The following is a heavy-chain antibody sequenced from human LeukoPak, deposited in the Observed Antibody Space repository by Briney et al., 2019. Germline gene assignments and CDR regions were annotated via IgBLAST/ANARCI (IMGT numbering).Heavy chain of an antibody. CDR3: ARAGGYQGAFDI. Sequence: PSETLSLTCAVHGGSFSGYYWSWIRQPPGKGLERIGEINHGGSTNYNPSLKSRVTISVDSSKNQFSLKLSSVTAADTAVYYCARAGGYQGAFDIWGQGTMVTVSS. V-gene: IGHV4-34*01. J-gene: IGHJ3*02. D-gene: IGHD3-22*01. CDR2: INHGGST. CDR1: GGSFSGYY.